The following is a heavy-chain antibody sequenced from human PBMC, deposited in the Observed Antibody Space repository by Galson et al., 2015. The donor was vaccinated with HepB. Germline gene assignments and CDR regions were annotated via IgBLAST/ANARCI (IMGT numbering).Heavy chain of an antibody. V-gene: IGHV3-48*01. D-gene: IGHD3-3*01. Sequence: SLGLSCAASGFTFSSYSMNWVRQAPGKGLEWVSYISSSSSTIYYADSVKGRFTISRDNAKNSLYLQMNSLRAEDTAVYYCAGVRFLEWLGIDYWGQGTLVTVSS. CDR1: GFTFSSYS. CDR2: ISSSSSTI. CDR3: AGVRFLEWLGIDY. J-gene: IGHJ4*02.